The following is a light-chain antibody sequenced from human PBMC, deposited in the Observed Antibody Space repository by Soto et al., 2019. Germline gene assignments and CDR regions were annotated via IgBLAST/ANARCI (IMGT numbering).Light chain of an antibody. Sequence: QLVLTQSSSASASLGSSVKLTCTLSSGHSSYIIAWHQQQPGKAPRYLMKLEGSGNYNKGSGVHDRFSGSSSGADRYLTISTLQFEDEADYYCETWDSNNWVFGGGTKLTVL. J-gene: IGLJ3*02. V-gene: IGLV4-60*02. CDR2: LEGSGNY. CDR3: ETWDSNNWV. CDR1: SGHSSYI.